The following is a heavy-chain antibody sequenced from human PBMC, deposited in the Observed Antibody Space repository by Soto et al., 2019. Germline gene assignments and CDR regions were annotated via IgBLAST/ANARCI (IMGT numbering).Heavy chain of an antibody. CDR1: GFTFSSYS. Sequence: EVQLVESGGGLVQPGGSLRLSCAASGFTFSSYSMNWVRQAPGKGLEWVSYISSSSSTIYYADSVKGRFTISRDNAKNSLYLQMNSLRAEDTAVYYCARGVLGYSGYGGGLDYWGQGTLVTVSS. CDR3: ARGVLGYSGYGGGLDY. V-gene: IGHV3-48*01. D-gene: IGHD5-12*01. J-gene: IGHJ4*02. CDR2: ISSSSSTI.